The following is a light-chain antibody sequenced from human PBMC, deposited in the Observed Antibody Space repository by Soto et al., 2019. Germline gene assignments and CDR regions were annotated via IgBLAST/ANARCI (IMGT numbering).Light chain of an antibody. Sequence: EIVLTQSPATLSLSPGERATLSCRASQSVSSYLACYQQKPGRAPRLLIYGVSGRATGIPDRFSGSGSGADFTLTISRLEPEDFAVYYCQQYGSSPPRTFGQGTKVDIK. CDR2: GVS. J-gene: IGKJ1*01. V-gene: IGKV3-20*01. CDR1: QSVSSY. CDR3: QQYGSSPPRT.